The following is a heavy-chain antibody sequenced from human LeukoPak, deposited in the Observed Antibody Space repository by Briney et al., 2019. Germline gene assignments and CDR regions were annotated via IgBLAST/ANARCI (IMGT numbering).Heavy chain of an antibody. V-gene: IGHV4-59*08. Sequence: TSETLSLTCTVSGGSISSYYWSWIRQPPGKGLEWIGYIYYSGSTNYNPSLKSRVTISVDTSKNQFSLKLSSVTAADTAVYYCARQGGDAFDIWGQGTMVTVSS. CDR1: GGSISSYY. CDR3: ARQGGDAFDI. J-gene: IGHJ3*02. D-gene: IGHD3-16*01. CDR2: IYYSGST.